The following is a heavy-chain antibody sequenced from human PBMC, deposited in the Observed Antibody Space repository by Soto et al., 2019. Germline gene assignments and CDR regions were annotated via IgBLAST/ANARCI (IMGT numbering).Heavy chain of an antibody. D-gene: IGHD6-13*01. CDR2: IIPIFGTA. V-gene: IGHV1-69*13. J-gene: IGHJ2*01. CDR3: ARAAAVPPYWYFDL. Sequence: SVKVSCKASGGTFSSYAISWVRQAPGQGLEWMGGIIPIFGTANYAQKFQGRVTITADESTSTAYMELSSLRSGDTAVYYCARAAAVPPYWYFDLWGRGTLVTVSS. CDR1: GGTFSSYA.